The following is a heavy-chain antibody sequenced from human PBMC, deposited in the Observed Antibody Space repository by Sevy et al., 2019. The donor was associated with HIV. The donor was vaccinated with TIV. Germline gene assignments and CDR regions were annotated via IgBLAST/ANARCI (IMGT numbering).Heavy chain of an antibody. CDR1: GFTFSSYS. V-gene: IGHV3-21*01. CDR3: AREYLVQHRSEAFDI. D-gene: IGHD5-18*01. CDR2: ISSSSSYI. Sequence: GGSLRLSCAASGFTFSSYSMNWVRQAPGKGLEWVSSISSSSSYIYYAASVKGRFTISRDNAKNSLYLQMNSLRAEDTAMYYCAREYLVQHRSEAFDIWGQGTMVTVSS. J-gene: IGHJ3*02.